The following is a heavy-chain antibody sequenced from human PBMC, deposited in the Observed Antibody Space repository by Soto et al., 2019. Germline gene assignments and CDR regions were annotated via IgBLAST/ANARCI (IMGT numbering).Heavy chain of an antibody. CDR1: GYTFTDFY. CDR2: INPKTGDT. D-gene: IGHD1-1*01. V-gene: IGHV1-2*02. CDR3: ATGTNGTTGWYHP. J-gene: IGHJ5*02. Sequence: QVQLVQSGTEVKKPGASVTVSCKSSGYTFTDFYLHWLRQAPGQGLEWVGWINPKTGDTKSSQKFPGRVTMSRETSVSTAYIDLTSLTSDDTAMYYCATGTNGTTGWYHPWGQGTRVTVSS.